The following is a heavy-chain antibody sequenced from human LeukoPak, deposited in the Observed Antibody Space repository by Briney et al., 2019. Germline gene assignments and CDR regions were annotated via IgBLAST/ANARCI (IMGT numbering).Heavy chain of an antibody. CDR1: GFTFSGSA. D-gene: IGHD2-15*01. V-gene: IGHV3-73*01. CDR2: TRSKANSYAT. J-gene: IGHJ3*02. CDR3: VRGLGGGIRTAFDI. Sequence: GGSLRLSCTASGFTFSGSAMHWVRQASGKGLEWVGRTRSKANSYATVYAASVKGRFTISRDNAKNSLYLQMNSLRAEDTAVYYCVRGLGGGIRTAFDIWGQGTMVTVSS.